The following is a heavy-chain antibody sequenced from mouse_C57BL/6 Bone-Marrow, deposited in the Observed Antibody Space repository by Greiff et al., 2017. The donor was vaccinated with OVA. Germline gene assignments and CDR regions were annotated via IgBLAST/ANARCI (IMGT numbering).Heavy chain of an antibody. D-gene: IGHD1-1*01. Sequence: QVQLQQPGAELVKPGASVTMSCKASGYTFTSYWITWVKQSPGQGLEWIGDIYPGSGSTNYNEKFKSKATLTVDTSSSTAFMQLSSLTSEDSAVYYCARWGYGSSYPFAYWGQGTLVTVSA. V-gene: IGHV1-55*01. CDR2: IYPGSGST. J-gene: IGHJ3*01. CDR3: ARWGYGSSYPFAY. CDR1: GYTFTSYW.